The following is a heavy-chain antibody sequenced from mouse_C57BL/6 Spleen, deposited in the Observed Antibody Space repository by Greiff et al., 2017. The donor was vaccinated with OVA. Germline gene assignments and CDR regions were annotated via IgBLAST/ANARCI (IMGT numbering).Heavy chain of an antibody. Sequence: EVKLVESGTVLARPGASVKMSCKTSGYTFTSYWMHWVKQRPGQGLEWIGAIYPGNSDTSYNQKFKGKAKLTAVTSASTAYMELSSLTNEDSAVYYCTGWTTVAPFDYWGQGTTLTVSS. CDR1: GYTFTSYW. V-gene: IGHV1-5*01. CDR3: TGWTTVAPFDY. J-gene: IGHJ2*01. D-gene: IGHD1-1*01. CDR2: IYPGNSDT.